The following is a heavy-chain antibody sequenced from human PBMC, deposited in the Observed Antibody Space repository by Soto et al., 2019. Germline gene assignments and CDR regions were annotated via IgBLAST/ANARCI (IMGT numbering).Heavy chain of an antibody. CDR3: AGPDYYDSSGHLPQSPGDDAFDI. J-gene: IGHJ3*02. CDR1: GGTFSSYA. CDR2: NIPIFGTA. V-gene: IGHV1-69*13. D-gene: IGHD3-22*01. Sequence: SVKVSCKASGGTFSSYAISWVRQAPGQGLEWMGGNIPIFGTANYAQKFQGRVTITADESTSTAYMELSSLRSEDTAVYYCAGPDYYDSSGHLPQSPGDDAFDIWGQGTMVTVSS.